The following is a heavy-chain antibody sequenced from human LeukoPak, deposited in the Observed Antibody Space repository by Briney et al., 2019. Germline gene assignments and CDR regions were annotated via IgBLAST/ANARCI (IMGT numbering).Heavy chain of an antibody. Sequence: PGGSLRLSCAASGLTFDDYAMHWVRQAPGKGLEWVSGISWNSGNIVYADSVRGRFTISRDNAKNSLYLQMDSLRAEDMAFYYCAKDMRYSSSGSFDYWGQGTLVTVSS. J-gene: IGHJ4*02. CDR1: GLTFDDYA. D-gene: IGHD6-6*01. CDR3: AKDMRYSSSGSFDY. CDR2: ISWNSGNI. V-gene: IGHV3-9*03.